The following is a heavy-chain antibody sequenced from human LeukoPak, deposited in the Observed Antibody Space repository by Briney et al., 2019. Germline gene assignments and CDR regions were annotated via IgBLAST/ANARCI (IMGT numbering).Heavy chain of an antibody. J-gene: IGHJ4*02. Sequence: GGSLRLSCAASGFTFSSYWMTWVRQAPGKGLEWVANIKQDDSEKYYVESVKGRFTISRDNAKNSLYLQMNSLRAEDTAVYYCARPSSIAARSTWNYWGQGTLVTVSS. CDR2: IKQDDSEK. V-gene: IGHV3-7*01. D-gene: IGHD6-6*01. CDR3: ARPSSIAARSTWNY. CDR1: GFTFSSYW.